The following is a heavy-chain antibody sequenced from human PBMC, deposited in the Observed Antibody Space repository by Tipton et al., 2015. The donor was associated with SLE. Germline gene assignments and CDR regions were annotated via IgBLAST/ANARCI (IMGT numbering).Heavy chain of an antibody. CDR3: ARVGGGWAYDAFDI. CDR1: GGSVSSSSYY. D-gene: IGHD2-15*01. V-gene: IGHV4-39*07. Sequence: GLVKPSETLSLTCAVSGGSVSSSSYYWGWIRQPPGKGLEWIGSIYYSGSTNYNPSLKSRVTISVDTSKNQFSLKLSSVTAADTAVYYCARVGGGWAYDAFDIWGQGTMVTVSS. CDR2: IYYSGST. J-gene: IGHJ3*02.